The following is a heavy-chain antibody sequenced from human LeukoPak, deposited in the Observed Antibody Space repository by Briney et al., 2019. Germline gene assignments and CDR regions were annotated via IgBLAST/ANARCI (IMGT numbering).Heavy chain of an antibody. CDR2: INHSGST. Sequence: SETLSLTCTVSGGSISSYYWSWIRQPPGKGLEWIGEINHSGSTNYNPSLKSRVTISVDTSKNQFSLKLSSVTAADTAVYYCARRGSWATYYYYGMDVWGQGTTVTVSS. CDR1: GGSISSYY. J-gene: IGHJ6*02. D-gene: IGHD6-13*01. CDR3: ARRGSWATYYYYGMDV. V-gene: IGHV4-34*01.